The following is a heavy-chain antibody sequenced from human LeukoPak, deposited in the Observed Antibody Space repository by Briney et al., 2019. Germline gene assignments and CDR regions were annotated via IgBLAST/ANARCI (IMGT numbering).Heavy chain of an antibody. Sequence: GGSLRLSCAASGFTFSSFWMSWVRQAPGKGLEWVAHIKEDGSMQSYVDSVKGRFTISRDNAKNSVYLQMNSLRAEDTAVYYCAGVVTWFDPWGQGSLVTVSS. CDR3: AGVVTWFDP. CDR1: GFTFSSFW. CDR2: IKEDGSMQ. V-gene: IGHV3-7*04. J-gene: IGHJ5*02.